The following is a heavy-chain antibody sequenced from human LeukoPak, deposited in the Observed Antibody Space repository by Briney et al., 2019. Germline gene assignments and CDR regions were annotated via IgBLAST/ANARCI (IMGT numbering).Heavy chain of an antibody. D-gene: IGHD3-22*01. Sequence: ASVKVSCKASGYTFTGYYMHWVRQAPGQGLEWMGWINPNSGGTNYAQKFQGRVTMTRDTSISTAYMELSRLRSDDTAAYYCARPFYDSSAHFDIWGQGTMVTVSS. V-gene: IGHV1-2*02. CDR3: ARPFYDSSAHFDI. CDR1: GYTFTGYY. CDR2: INPNSGGT. J-gene: IGHJ3*02.